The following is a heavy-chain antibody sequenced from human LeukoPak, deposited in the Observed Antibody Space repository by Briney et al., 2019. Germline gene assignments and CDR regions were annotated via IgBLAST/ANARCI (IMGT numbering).Heavy chain of an antibody. CDR3: ARGHRVVTSLNYYYYYMDV. J-gene: IGHJ6*03. V-gene: IGHV1-69*04. CDR2: IIPILGIA. CDR1: GGTFSSYA. D-gene: IGHD4-23*01. Sequence: GASVTVSCKASGGTFSSYAISWVRQAPGQGLEWMGRIIPILGIANYAQKFQGRVTITADKSTSTAYVELSSLRSEDTAVYYCARGHRVVTSLNYYYYYMDVWGKGTTVTVSS.